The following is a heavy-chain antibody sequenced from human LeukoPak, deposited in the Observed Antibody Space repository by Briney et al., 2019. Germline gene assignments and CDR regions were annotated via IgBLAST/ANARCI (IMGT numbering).Heavy chain of an antibody. Sequence: SGGSLRLSCAASGFTVSSNYMSWVRQAPGKGLEWVSVIYSGGSTYYADSVKGRFTISRDNSKNTLYLQMNSLRAEDTAVYYCAKEGFGSGEGYWGQGTLVTVSS. V-gene: IGHV3-53*01. CDR1: GFTVSSNY. J-gene: IGHJ4*02. CDR3: AKEGFGSGEGY. CDR2: IYSGGST. D-gene: IGHD3-10*01.